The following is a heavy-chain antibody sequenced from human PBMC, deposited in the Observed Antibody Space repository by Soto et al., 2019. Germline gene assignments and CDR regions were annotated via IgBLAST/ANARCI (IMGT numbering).Heavy chain of an antibody. CDR1: GGSISSSSYY. D-gene: IGHD3-10*01. CDR3: ARDRITMVRGALGSYGMDV. CDR2: IYYSGST. Sequence: SETLSLTCTVSGGSISSSSYYWGWIRQPPGKGLVWIGSIYYSGSTYYNPSHKSRVTISVDTSKNQFSLKLSSVTAADTAVYYCARDRITMVRGALGSYGMDVWGQGTTVTVSS. V-gene: IGHV4-39*02. J-gene: IGHJ6*02.